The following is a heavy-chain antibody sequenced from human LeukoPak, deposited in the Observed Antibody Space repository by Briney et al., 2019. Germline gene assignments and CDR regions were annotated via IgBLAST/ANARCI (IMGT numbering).Heavy chain of an antibody. CDR1: GYSFTTQS. CDR3: AKDRVPVKMGSFDI. V-gene: IGHV3-23*01. CDR2: ILASGAKT. J-gene: IGHJ3*02. D-gene: IGHD3-10*01. Sequence: GGSLRLSCAASGYSFTTQSMSWVRQAPGNGLEWVSSILASGAKTNYAQSVKGWFTISTDTSKNTLFLEVNGQRVENTALYCCAKDRVPVKMGSFDIWGQGTMVTVSA.